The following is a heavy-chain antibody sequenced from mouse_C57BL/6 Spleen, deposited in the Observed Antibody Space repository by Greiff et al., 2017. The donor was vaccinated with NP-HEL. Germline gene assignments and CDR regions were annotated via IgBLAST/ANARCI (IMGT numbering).Heavy chain of an antibody. CDR1: GFTFSSYA. V-gene: IGHV5-4*01. D-gene: IGHD1-1*01. CDR3: ARDDYYGSSSYYFDY. Sequence: EVKVVESGGDLVKPGGSLKLSCAASGFTFSSYAMSWVRQTPEKRLEWVATISDGGSYTYYPDNVKGRFTISRDNAKNNLYLQMSHLKSEDTAMYYCARDDYYGSSSYYFDYWGQGTTLTVSS. J-gene: IGHJ2*01. CDR2: ISDGGSYT.